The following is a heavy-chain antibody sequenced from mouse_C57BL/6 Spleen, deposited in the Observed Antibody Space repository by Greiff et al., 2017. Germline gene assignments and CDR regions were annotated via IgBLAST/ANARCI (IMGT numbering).Heavy chain of an antibody. CDR3: ARSPTVGGMDY. J-gene: IGHJ4*01. Sequence: VQLQQPGAELVKPGASVKLSCKASGYTFTSYWMHWVKQRPGQGLEWIGMIHPNSGSTNYNEKFKSKATLTVDKSSSTAYMQLSSLTSEDSAVXYCARSPTVGGMDYWGQGTSVTVSS. CDR1: GYTFTSYW. V-gene: IGHV1-64*01. CDR2: IHPNSGST. D-gene: IGHD1-1*01.